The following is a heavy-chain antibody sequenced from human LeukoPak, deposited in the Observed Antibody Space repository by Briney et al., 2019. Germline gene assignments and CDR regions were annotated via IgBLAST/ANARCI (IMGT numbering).Heavy chain of an antibody. Sequence: SETLSLTCAAYDGSFSTSYWSWIRQPPGKGLEWIGEINPSGGTKYNPSLKSRVTTSADTSKNQLSLRLSSVTAADTAVYYCAKGLVSSSTRWFDPWGQGTLVTVSS. CDR3: AKGLVSSSTRWFDP. J-gene: IGHJ5*02. CDR1: DGSFSTSY. CDR2: INPSGGT. D-gene: IGHD2-2*01. V-gene: IGHV4-34*01.